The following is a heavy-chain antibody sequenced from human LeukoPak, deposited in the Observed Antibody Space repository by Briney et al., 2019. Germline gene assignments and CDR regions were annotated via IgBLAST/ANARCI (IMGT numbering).Heavy chain of an antibody. V-gene: IGHV3-74*01. CDR1: GFTFSSYW. CDR3: ARDSDFVPTSDAFDI. J-gene: IGHJ3*02. CDR2: INSDGSST. D-gene: IGHD2-8*01. Sequence: QTGGSLRLSCAASGFTFSSYWMHWVRQAPGKGLVWVSRINSDGSSTRYADSVKGRFTISRDNAKNTLYLQMNSLRAEDTAVYYCARDSDFVPTSDAFDIWGQGTMVTVSS.